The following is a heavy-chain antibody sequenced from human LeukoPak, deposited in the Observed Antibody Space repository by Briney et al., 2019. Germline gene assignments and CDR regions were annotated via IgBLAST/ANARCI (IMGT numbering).Heavy chain of an antibody. CDR1: GVSVNSRSFY. D-gene: IGHD2/OR15-2a*01. CDR2: VYSSGNV. J-gene: IGHJ4*02. Sequence: SETLSLTCSVSGVSVNSRSFYWNCVRQPPGKGLEWLGSVYSSGNVYQSASLHSRGAISEDASNNSFSLTLKSVTAADTAVYFFVRGAMVSNPGDFWVQGALVIVSS. V-gene: IGHV4-39*01. CDR3: VRGAMVSNPGDF.